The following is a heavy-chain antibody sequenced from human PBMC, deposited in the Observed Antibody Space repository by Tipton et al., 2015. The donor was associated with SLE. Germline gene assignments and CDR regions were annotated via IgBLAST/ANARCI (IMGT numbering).Heavy chain of an antibody. D-gene: IGHD3-16*01. CDR3: ARLGDPDGGAVY. V-gene: IGHV3-21*01. Sequence: GSLRLSCAASGLTFSSYSMNWVRQAPGKGLEWVSSISSSSSYIYYADSVKGRFTISRDNAKNSLYLQMNSLRAEDTAVYYCARLGDPDGGAVYWGQGTLVTVSS. CDR2: ISSSSSYI. J-gene: IGHJ4*02. CDR1: GLTFSSYS.